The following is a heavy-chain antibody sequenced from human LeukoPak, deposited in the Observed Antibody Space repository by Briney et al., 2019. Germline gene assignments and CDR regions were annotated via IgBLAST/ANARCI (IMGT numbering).Heavy chain of an antibody. CDR3: ARVMGSPTGTTGY. CDR2: INPNSGGT. V-gene: IGHV1-2*02. Sequence: ASVKVSCKASGYTFTGYYMHWVRQAPGQRLEWMGWINPNSGGTNYAQKFQGRVTMTRDTSISTAYMELSRLRSDDTAVYYCARVMGSPTGTTGYWGQGTLVTVSS. J-gene: IGHJ4*02. CDR1: GYTFTGYY. D-gene: IGHD1-7*01.